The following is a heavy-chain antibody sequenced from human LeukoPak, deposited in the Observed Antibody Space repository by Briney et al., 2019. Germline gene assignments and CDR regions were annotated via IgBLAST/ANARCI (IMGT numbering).Heavy chain of an antibody. D-gene: IGHD3-22*01. Sequence: PSETLSLTCTVSNGSISPYYWTWIRQPPGKGLEYTGYINYSGSTKYNPSLKSRLTISVGTSKNQFFLELSSVTAADTAVYYCARARVSDTSGPYFGYFYDMDVWGKGTTVIVSS. CDR1: NGSISPYY. CDR2: INYSGST. V-gene: IGHV4-59*01. CDR3: ARARVSDTSGPYFGYFYDMDV. J-gene: IGHJ6*03.